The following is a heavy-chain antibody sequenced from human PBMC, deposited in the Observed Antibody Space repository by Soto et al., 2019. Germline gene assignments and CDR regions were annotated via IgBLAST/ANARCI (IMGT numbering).Heavy chain of an antibody. Sequence: ASVKVTCKASGYRFANDDLRWLRHETGQGLEWMGWMNPGSGDTGYAQKFQGRVTMTRDISIATAYMELSSLRSDDTALYYCARMETLGSVNWFDPWGQGTLVTVSS. CDR1: GYRFANDD. CDR3: ARMETLGSVNWFDP. V-gene: IGHV1-8*01. J-gene: IGHJ5*02. CDR2: MNPGSGDT. D-gene: IGHD3-10*01.